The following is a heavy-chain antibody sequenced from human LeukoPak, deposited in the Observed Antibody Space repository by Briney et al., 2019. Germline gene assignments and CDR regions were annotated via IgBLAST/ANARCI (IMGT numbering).Heavy chain of an antibody. V-gene: IGHV3-30*02. CDR3: TKEAEQQLLSF. Sequence: GGSLRLSCAASGFIFSGYGMHWVRQAPGKGLEWVAFISSDESVKFYGDSVKGRFTVSRDNSKNALYLQMNGLRAEDTALYYCTKEAEQQLLSFWGQGTLVTVSS. CDR2: ISSDESVK. CDR1: GFIFSGYG. J-gene: IGHJ4*02. D-gene: IGHD2/OR15-2a*01.